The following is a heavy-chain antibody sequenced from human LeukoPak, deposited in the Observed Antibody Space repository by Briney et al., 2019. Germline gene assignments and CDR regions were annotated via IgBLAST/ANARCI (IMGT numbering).Heavy chain of an antibody. J-gene: IGHJ4*02. CDR2: ISSSGSTI. Sequence: GGSLRLSCAASGFTFSSYEMNWVRQAPGKGLEWVSYISSSGSTIYYADSVKGRFTISRDNAKNSLSLQMNSLRAEDTAVYYCARDRWGTLDYWGQGTLVTVSS. V-gene: IGHV3-48*03. D-gene: IGHD3-16*01. CDR3: ARDRWGTLDY. CDR1: GFTFSSYE.